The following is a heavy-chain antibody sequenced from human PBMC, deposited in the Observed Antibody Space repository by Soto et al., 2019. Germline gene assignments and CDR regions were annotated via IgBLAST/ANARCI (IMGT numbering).Heavy chain of an antibody. Sequence: ASVKVSCKASGYTFTGYYMHWVRQAPGQGLEWMGWINPNSGGTNYAQKFQGWVTMTRDTSISTAYMELSRLRSDDTAVYYCAREKVEMATIDYYYGMDVWGQGTTVTVSS. CDR2: INPNSGGT. D-gene: IGHD5-12*01. J-gene: IGHJ6*02. CDR3: AREKVEMATIDYYYGMDV. CDR1: GYTFTGYY. V-gene: IGHV1-2*04.